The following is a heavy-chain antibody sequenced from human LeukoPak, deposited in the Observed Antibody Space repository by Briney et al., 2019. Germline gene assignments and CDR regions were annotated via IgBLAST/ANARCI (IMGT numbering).Heavy chain of an antibody. D-gene: IGHD6-19*01. Sequence: GESLKISCKGSGYTFTSYWIGWVRQMPGKGLEWMGIIYPGDSDTRYSPSFQGQVTISADKSIRTAYLQWSSLKASDTAMYYCARLLAVAGTIDYWGQGALVTLSS. V-gene: IGHV5-51*01. CDR3: ARLLAVAGTIDY. CDR1: GYTFTSYW. CDR2: IYPGDSDT. J-gene: IGHJ4*02.